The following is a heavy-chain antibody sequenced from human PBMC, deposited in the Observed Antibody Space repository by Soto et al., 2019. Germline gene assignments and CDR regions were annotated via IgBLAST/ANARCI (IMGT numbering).Heavy chain of an antibody. Sequence: EVQLLESGGGLVQPGGSLRLSCAASGFTFSSYAMSWVRQAPGKGLEWVSAISGSGGSTYYAGSVKGRFTISRDNPKNTLYLQMNSLRAEDTAVYYCAKVGRGRSSATLFDYWGQGTLVTVSS. J-gene: IGHJ4*02. D-gene: IGHD6-13*01. V-gene: IGHV3-23*01. CDR1: GFTFSSYA. CDR3: AKVGRGRSSATLFDY. CDR2: ISGSGGST.